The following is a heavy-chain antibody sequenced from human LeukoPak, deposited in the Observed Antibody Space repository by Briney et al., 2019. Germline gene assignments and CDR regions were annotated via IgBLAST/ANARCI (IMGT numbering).Heavy chain of an antibody. D-gene: IGHD5-12*01. J-gene: IGHJ6*02. V-gene: IGHV3-48*03. CDR3: AREGYRSANGMDV. Sequence: GGSLRLSCTASGFIFSSYEMNWVRQAPGKGPEWVSYISTSGTDIYYADSVKGRFTISRDNAKNSLYLQMNSLRAEDTAVYYCAREGYRSANGMDVWGQGTMVTVSS. CDR2: ISTSGTDI. CDR1: GFIFSSYE.